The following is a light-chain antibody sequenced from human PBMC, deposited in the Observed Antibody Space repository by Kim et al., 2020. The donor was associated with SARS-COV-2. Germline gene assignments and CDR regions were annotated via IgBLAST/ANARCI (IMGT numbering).Light chain of an antibody. Sequence: GQGVTISCSGSRSNIGSNYVYWYHQLPGTAPKLLIYRNNQRPSGVPDRFSGSKSGTSASLAISGLRSEDEADYYCAAWDDSLSGYVFGTGTKVTVL. V-gene: IGLV1-47*01. CDR3: AAWDDSLSGYV. CDR2: RNN. CDR1: RSNIGSNY. J-gene: IGLJ1*01.